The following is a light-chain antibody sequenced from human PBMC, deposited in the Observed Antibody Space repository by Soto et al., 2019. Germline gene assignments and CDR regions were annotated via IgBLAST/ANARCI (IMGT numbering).Light chain of an antibody. CDR2: KAS. Sequence: IQMTQSPSSLSASVGDSITITCRASQDIRSDLGWYQQKPGKAPKLLIYKASSLESGVPSRFSGSGSRTEFTLTISSLQPDDFATYYCQHYNSYSEAFGQGTKVDIK. CDR1: QDIRSD. V-gene: IGKV1-5*03. J-gene: IGKJ1*01. CDR3: QHYNSYSEA.